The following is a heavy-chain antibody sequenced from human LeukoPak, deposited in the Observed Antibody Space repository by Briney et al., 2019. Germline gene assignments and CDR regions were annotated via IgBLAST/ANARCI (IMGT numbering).Heavy chain of an antibody. J-gene: IGHJ4*02. Sequence: VASVKVSCKASGYTFTSLDISWVRQANGQGLEWLGWMNPKNGNTGYAQKFQGRVTITRNTSISTAYMELSSLRSEDTAVYYCATSGGYYDSSGYYHYFDYWGQGTLVTVSS. CDR1: GYTFTSLD. V-gene: IGHV1-8*03. CDR2: MNPKNGNT. D-gene: IGHD3-22*01. CDR3: ATSGGYYDSSGYYHYFDY.